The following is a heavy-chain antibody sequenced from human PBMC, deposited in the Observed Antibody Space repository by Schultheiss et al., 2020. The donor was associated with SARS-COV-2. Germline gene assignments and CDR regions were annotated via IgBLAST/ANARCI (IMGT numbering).Heavy chain of an antibody. CDR2: IKQDGSEK. Sequence: GGSLRLSCAASGFTFSSYWMSWVRQAPGKGLEWVANIKQDGSEKYYVDSVKGRFTISRDNSKNTLYLQMNSLRAEDTAVYYCASGYSNLYYYYGMDVWGQGTTVTVSS. D-gene: IGHD4-11*01. J-gene: IGHJ6*02. CDR3: ASGYSNLYYYYGMDV. CDR1: GFTFSSYW. V-gene: IGHV3-7*03.